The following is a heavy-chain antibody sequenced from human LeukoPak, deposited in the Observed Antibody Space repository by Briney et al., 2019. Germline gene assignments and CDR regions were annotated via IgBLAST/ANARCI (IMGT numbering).Heavy chain of an antibody. J-gene: IGHJ4*02. CDR3: ARIDSDFCSGSPVY. Sequence: GASVKVSCKASGYTFTGYYMHWVRQAPGQGLEWMGRINPNSGGTNYAQKFQGRVTMTRDTSISTAYMELSRLRSDDTAVYYCARIDSDFCSGSPVYWGQGTLVTVSS. CDR2: INPNSGGT. V-gene: IGHV1-2*06. CDR1: GYTFTGYY. D-gene: IGHD3-3*01.